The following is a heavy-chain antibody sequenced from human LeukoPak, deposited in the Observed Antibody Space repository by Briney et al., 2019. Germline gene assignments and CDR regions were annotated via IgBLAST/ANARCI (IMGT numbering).Heavy chain of an antibody. CDR3: ARLYYYGSGSQNNWFDP. CDR1: GGSITSSFY. CDR2: IYNSGGT. Sequence: SETLSLTCTVSGGSITSSFYWSWIRQSPGKGLEWIGYIYNSGGTKYNPSLKSRVTISVDTSKNQFSLKLSSVTAADTAGYYCARLYYYGSGSQNNWFDPWGQGTLVTVSS. J-gene: IGHJ5*02. V-gene: IGHV4-59*01. D-gene: IGHD3-10*01.